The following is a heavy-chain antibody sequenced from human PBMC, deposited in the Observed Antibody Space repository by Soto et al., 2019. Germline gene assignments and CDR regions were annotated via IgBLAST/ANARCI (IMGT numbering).Heavy chain of an antibody. CDR3: ARVDYYDRSGNFDS. J-gene: IGHJ4*02. V-gene: IGHV3-72*01. D-gene: IGHD3-22*01. CDR2: TRNKANSYTT. Sequence: PGGSLTLSCAASGVTFGDHYMDGARHAPGKGLEWVGRTRNKANSYTTEYAASVKGRFTISRDDSKNSLSLQMNSLKTEDSVVYYCARVDYYDRSGNFDSSGQGSLVTVSS. CDR1: GVTFGDHY.